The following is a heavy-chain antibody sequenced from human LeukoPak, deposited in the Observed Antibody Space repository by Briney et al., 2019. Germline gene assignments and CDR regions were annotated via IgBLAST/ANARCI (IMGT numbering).Heavy chain of an antibody. CDR2: IYTSGST. V-gene: IGHV4-4*07. J-gene: IGHJ5*02. CDR3: ARDTPGGVVNLYNWFDP. D-gene: IGHD3-3*01. Sequence: SETLSLTCTVSGGSISSYYWSWVRQPAGKGLEWIGRIYTSGSTNYNPSLKSRVTMSVDTSKNQFSLKLSSVTAADTAVYYCARDTPGGVVNLYNWFDPWGQGTLVTVSS. CDR1: GGSISSYY.